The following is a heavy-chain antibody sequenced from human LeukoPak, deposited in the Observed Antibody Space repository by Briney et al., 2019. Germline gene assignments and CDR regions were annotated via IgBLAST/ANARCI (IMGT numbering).Heavy chain of an antibody. Sequence: PGGSLRLSCAVSGFTVSNNYMNWVRQAPGQGLEWVSIIYSGGRTYYADSAKGRFTISRDIFKNTVYLQMNSLRAEDTAVYYCAREGATTAFDYWGQGTLVTVSS. CDR1: GFTVSNNY. CDR2: IYSGGRT. V-gene: IGHV3-53*01. D-gene: IGHD1-26*01. CDR3: AREGATTAFDY. J-gene: IGHJ4*02.